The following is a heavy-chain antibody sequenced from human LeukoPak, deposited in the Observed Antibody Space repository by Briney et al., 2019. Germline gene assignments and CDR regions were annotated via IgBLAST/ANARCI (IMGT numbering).Heavy chain of an antibody. V-gene: IGHV4-59*08. D-gene: IGHD6-13*01. J-gene: IGHJ6*02. Sequence: PSETLSLTCTVSGGSISSYYWSWIRQPPGKGLEGIGYIYYSGSTNYNPSLKSRVTISVDTSKNQFSLKLSSVTAADTAVYYCARHLPSAGYSNYYYGMDVWGQGTTVTVSS. CDR1: GGSISSYY. CDR2: IYYSGST. CDR3: ARHLPSAGYSNYYYGMDV.